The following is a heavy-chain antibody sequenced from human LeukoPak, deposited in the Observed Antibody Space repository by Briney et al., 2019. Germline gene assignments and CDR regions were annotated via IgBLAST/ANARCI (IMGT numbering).Heavy chain of an antibody. CDR2: IKRDGSDK. CDR3: ARVSITGYYYYMDV. V-gene: IGHV3-7*01. J-gene: IGHJ6*03. CDR1: GFTFNNFL. D-gene: IGHD3-16*01. Sequence: GGSLRLSCAASGFTFNNFLVNWVRQAPGEGLEWLANIKRDGSDKYYVGSVEGRFTISRDNARNSLYLQMDSLRAEDTAVYYCARVSITGYYYYMDVWGKGTTVTVSS.